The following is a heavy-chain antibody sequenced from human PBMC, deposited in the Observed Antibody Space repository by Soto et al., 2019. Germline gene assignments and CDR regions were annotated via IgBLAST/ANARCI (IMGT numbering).Heavy chain of an antibody. Sequence: GESLKISCKGSGYSFTSYWISWVRQMPGKGLEWMGRIDPSDSYTNYSPPFQGHVTISADKSISTAYLQWSSLKASDTAMYYCARGDIVVVPAAPNDAFDIWGQGTMVTVS. CDR3: ARGDIVVVPAAPNDAFDI. D-gene: IGHD2-2*01. CDR1: GYSFTSYW. J-gene: IGHJ3*02. V-gene: IGHV5-10-1*01. CDR2: IDPSDSYT.